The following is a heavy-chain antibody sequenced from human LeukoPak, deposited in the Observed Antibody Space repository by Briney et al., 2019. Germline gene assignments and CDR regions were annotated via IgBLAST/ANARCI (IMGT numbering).Heavy chain of an antibody. V-gene: IGHV1-18*01. CDR1: GYTFTSYG. CDR3: ARISYNWNYDAGDY. CDR2: IGAYNGNT. J-gene: IGHJ4*02. Sequence: ASVKVSCKASGYTFTSYGISWVRQAPGQGLEWMGWIGAYNGNTNYAQKLQGRVTMTTDTSTSTAYMELRSLRSDDTAVYYCARISYNWNYDAGDYWGQGTLVTVSS. D-gene: IGHD1-7*01.